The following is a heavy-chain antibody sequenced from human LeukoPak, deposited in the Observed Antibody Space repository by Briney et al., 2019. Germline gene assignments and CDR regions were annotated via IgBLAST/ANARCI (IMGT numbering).Heavy chain of an antibody. Sequence: GRSLRLSCAASGFTFSSYAMHWVRPAPGKGLEWVGFIRSKIYGGTTEYAASVKGRFTISRDDSKSIAYLQMNSLTTEDTAVYYCTRSITVIVVAYRDWGQGTLVTVSS. V-gene: IGHV3-49*04. CDR3: TRSITVIVVAYRD. CDR1: GFTFSSYA. J-gene: IGHJ4*02. D-gene: IGHD3-22*01. CDR2: IRSKIYGGTT.